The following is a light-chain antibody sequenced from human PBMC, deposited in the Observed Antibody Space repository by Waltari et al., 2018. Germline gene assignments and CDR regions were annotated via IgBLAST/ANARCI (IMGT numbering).Light chain of an antibody. CDR1: QSVSSN. J-gene: IGKJ3*01. CDR2: GAS. CDR3: QQYNNWPPGA. V-gene: IGKV3-15*01. Sequence: EIVMTQSPATLSVSPGERATLSCRASQSVSSNLAWYQQKPGQAPRLLIYGASTRATGSPARFSGSGSGTEFTLTISSLQSEDFAVYYCQQYNNWPPGAFGPGTKVDIK.